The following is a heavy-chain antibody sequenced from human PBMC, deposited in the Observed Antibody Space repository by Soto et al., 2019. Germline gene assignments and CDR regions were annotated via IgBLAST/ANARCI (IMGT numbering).Heavy chain of an antibody. Sequence: QVKLVESGGGVVQPGRSLSLSCAASGFTFSSYGMHWVRQAPGKGLEWVAVIWYDGSNKYYADSVKGRFTISRDNSKNTLYLQSNSLGAEDTAVYYCARENYDFWSGYHPRHAFDIWGQGTMVTVSS. J-gene: IGHJ3*02. CDR3: ARENYDFWSGYHPRHAFDI. D-gene: IGHD3-3*01. V-gene: IGHV3-33*01. CDR1: GFTFSSYG. CDR2: IWYDGSNK.